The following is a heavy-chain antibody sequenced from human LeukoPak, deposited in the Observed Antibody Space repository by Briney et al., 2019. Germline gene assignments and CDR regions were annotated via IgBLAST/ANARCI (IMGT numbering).Heavy chain of an antibody. CDR2: ISWNSGSI. CDR1: GFTFDDYA. D-gene: IGHD3-3*01. J-gene: IGHJ4*02. V-gene: IGHV3-9*01. Sequence: GRSLRLSCAASGFTFDDYAMHWVRQAPGKGLEWVSGISWNSGSIGYADSVKGRFTISRDNAKNSLYLQMNSLRAEDTALYYCAKDPSYDFWSGETYYFDYWGQGTLVTVSS. CDR3: AKDPSYDFWSGETYYFDY.